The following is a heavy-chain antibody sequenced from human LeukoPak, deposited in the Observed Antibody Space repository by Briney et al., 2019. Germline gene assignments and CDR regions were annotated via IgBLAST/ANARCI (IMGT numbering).Heavy chain of an antibody. CDR2: IYYSGST. CDR1: GGSVSSGSYY. D-gene: IGHD3-3*01. J-gene: IGHJ3*02. V-gene: IGHV4-61*01. CDR3: ARERSITIFGVVTADAFDI. Sequence: SETLSLTCTVSGGSVSSGSYYWSWIRQPPGKGLEWIGYIYYSGSTNYNPSLKSRVTISVDTSKNQFSLKLSSVTAADTAVYYCARERSITIFGVVTADAFDIWGQGTMVTVSS.